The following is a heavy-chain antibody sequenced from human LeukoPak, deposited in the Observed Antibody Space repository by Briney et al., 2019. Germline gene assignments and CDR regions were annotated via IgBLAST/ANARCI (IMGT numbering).Heavy chain of an antibody. CDR1: GGSISSYY. CDR3: ARATDCSSTSCFYFDY. CDR2: IYYSGST. J-gene: IGHJ4*02. V-gene: IGHV4-59*01. Sequence: SETLSLTCTVSGGSISSYYWSWIRQPPGMGLEWIGCIYYSGSTNYNPSLKSRVTISVDTSKNQFSLKLSSVTAADTAVYYCARATDCSSTSCFYFDYWGQGTLVTVSS. D-gene: IGHD2-2*01.